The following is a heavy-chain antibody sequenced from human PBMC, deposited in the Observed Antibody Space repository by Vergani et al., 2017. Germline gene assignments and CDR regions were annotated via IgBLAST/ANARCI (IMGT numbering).Heavy chain of an antibody. J-gene: IGHJ4*02. CDR3: ARAVGWVGGDY. CDR2: INPSGGST. D-gene: IGHD2-15*01. CDR1: GYTFTSYY. Sequence: QVQLVQSGAEVKKPGASVKVSCKASGYTFTSYYMHWVRQAPGQGLEWMGIINPSGGSTSYAQKFQGRVTMTMDTSTSTVYMELSSLRSEDTAVYYCARAVGWVGGDYWGQGTLVTVSS. V-gene: IGHV1-46*03.